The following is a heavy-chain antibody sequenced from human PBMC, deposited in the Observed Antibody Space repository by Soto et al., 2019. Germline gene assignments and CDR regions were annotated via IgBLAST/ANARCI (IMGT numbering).Heavy chain of an antibody. J-gene: IGHJ4*02. CDR1: GFTFSSHD. V-gene: IGHV3-33*01. CDR3: ARDIRNRPDY. Sequence: QVQLVESGGGVVQPGRSLRLSCAASGFTFSSHDMHWVRQAPGKGLEWLAIIWSDGDTKFYADSVKGRLTISRDNSENMLSLQMNSLRAEDTAVYYCARDIRNRPDYWGQGTLVTVSS. CDR2: IWSDGDTK.